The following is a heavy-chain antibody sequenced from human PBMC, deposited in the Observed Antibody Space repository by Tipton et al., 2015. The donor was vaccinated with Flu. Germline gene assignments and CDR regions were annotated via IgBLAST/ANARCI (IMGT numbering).Heavy chain of an antibody. Sequence: SLRLSCAASGFTFDDYAMHWVRQAPGKGLEWVSGISWNSGSIGYADSVKGRFNISRDNAKNSLYLQMNSLRAEDMALYYCAKAVDSSGDDAFDIWGQGTMVTVSS. J-gene: IGHJ3*02. D-gene: IGHD3-22*01. CDR3: AKAVDSSGDDAFDI. V-gene: IGHV3-9*03. CDR2: ISWNSGSI. CDR1: GFTFDDYA.